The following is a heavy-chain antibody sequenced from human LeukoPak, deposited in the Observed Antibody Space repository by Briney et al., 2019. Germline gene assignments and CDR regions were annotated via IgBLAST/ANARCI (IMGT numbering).Heavy chain of an antibody. J-gene: IGHJ4*02. CDR3: ARGSDFGDY. Sequence: SETLSLTCTVSGGSISSYYWSWIRQPPGKGLEWIGYIYNSGSTNYNPSLKSRVTISVDTSKNQLSMKLSSVTAADTAVYYCARGSDFGDYWGQGALVTVSS. CDR2: IYNSGST. D-gene: IGHD4-17*01. V-gene: IGHV4-59*01. CDR1: GGSISSYY.